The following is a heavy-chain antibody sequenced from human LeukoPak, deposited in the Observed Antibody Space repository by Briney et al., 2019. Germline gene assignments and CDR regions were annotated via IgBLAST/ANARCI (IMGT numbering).Heavy chain of an antibody. Sequence: GGSLRLSCADSGFTFSSYSMNWVPQAPGKGLEWVSSISSSSSYIYYADSVKGRFTISRDNAKNSLYLQMNSLRAEDTAVYYCARVRTVQAFDYWGQGTLVTVSS. V-gene: IGHV3-21*01. CDR3: ARVRTVQAFDY. D-gene: IGHD1-14*01. J-gene: IGHJ4*02. CDR2: ISSSSSYI. CDR1: GFTFSSYS.